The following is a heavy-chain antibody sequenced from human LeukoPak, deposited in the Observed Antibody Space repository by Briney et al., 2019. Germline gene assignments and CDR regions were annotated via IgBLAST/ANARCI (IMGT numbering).Heavy chain of an antibody. CDR3: AKGGQDFDFWRFDL. CDR2: ISDTGGRT. J-gene: IGHJ5*02. V-gene: IGHV3-23*01. D-gene: IGHD3-3*01. CDR1: GFNFTDSA. Sequence: GGSLRLSCAASGFNFTDSAVSWVRHSPGEGLRWVSSISDTGGRTYYADSVKGRFAITRDNSRNTVTLQMNSLTPGDTARYYCAKGGQDFDFWRFDLWGQGILVTVSS.